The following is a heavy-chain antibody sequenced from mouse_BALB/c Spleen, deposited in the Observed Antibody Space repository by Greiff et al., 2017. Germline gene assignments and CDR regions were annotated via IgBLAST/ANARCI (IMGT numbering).Heavy chain of an antibody. D-gene: IGHD1-1*01. Sequence: VQLQQSGAELVRPGASVTLSCKASGYTFTDYEMHWVKQTPVHGLEWIGAIDPETGGTAYNQKFKGKATLTADKSSSTAYMELRSLTSEDSAVYYCTRWGTTVDWYFDVWGAGTTVTVSS. CDR2: IDPETGGT. CDR3: TRWGTTVDWYFDV. J-gene: IGHJ1*01. CDR1: GYTFTDYE. V-gene: IGHV1-15*01.